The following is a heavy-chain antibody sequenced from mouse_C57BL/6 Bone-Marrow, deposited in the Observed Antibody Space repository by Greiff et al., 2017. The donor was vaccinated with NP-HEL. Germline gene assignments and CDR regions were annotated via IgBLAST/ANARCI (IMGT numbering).Heavy chain of an antibody. V-gene: IGHV1-42*01. Sequence: VQLQQSGPELVKPGASVKISCKASGYSFTGYYMNWVKQSPEKSLEWIGEINPSTGGTTYNQKFKAKATLTVDKSSSTAYMQLKSLTSEDSAVYYCANYYGSSSGWFAYWGQGTLVTVSA. D-gene: IGHD1-1*01. CDR1: GYSFTGYY. CDR3: ANYYGSSSGWFAY. J-gene: IGHJ3*01. CDR2: INPSTGGT.